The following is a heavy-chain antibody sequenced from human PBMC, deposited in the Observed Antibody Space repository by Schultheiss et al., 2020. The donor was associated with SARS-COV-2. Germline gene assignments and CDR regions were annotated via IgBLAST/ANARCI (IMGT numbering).Heavy chain of an antibody. V-gene: IGHV3-43D*03. D-gene: IGHD2-8*01. CDR2: ISWDGGST. CDR1: GFTFSSYS. Sequence: GGSLRLSCAASGFTFSSYSMHWVRQAPGKGLEWVSLISWDGGSTYYADSVKGRFTISRDNSKNSLYLQMNSLRAEDTALYYCAKARLLMTDAFDIWGQGTMVTVSS. J-gene: IGHJ3*02. CDR3: AKARLLMTDAFDI.